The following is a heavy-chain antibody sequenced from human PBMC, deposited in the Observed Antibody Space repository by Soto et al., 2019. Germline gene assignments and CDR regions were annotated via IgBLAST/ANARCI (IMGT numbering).Heavy chain of an antibody. J-gene: IGHJ4*02. CDR3: ARIQSGGWNQIDY. D-gene: IGHD6-19*01. CDR1: GGSISSYY. CDR2: IYYSGST. Sequence: SETLSLTCTVSGGSISSYYWSWIRQPPGKGLEWIGYIYYSGSTNYNPSLKSRVTISVDTSKNQFSLKLSSVAAADTAVYYCARIQSGGWNQIDYWGQGTLVTVSS. V-gene: IGHV4-59*01.